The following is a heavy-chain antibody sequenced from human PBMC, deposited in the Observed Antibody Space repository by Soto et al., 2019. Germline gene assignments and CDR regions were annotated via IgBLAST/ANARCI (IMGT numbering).Heavy chain of an antibody. V-gene: IGHV4-61*01. CDR3: ARERIAAAGYYYYGMDV. D-gene: IGHD6-13*01. J-gene: IGHJ6*02. CDR2: IYYSGST. CDR1: GGSVSSGSYY. Sequence: QVQLQESGPGLVKPSETLSLTCTVSGGSVSSGSYYWSWIRQPPGKGLEWIGYIYYSGSTNYNPSPKSRVTISVDTSKNQFSLKLSSVTAADTAVYYCARERIAAAGYYYYGMDVWGQGTTVTVSS.